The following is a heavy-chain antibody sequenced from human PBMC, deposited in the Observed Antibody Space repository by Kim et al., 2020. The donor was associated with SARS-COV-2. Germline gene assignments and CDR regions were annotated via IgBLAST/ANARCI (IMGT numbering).Heavy chain of an antibody. V-gene: IGHV4-31*02. Sequence: SVKSRVTISVDTSKNQFSLKLSSGTAADTAVYYCARGRITIFGVVTEFDYWGQGTLVTVSS. CDR3: ARGRITIFGVVTEFDY. J-gene: IGHJ4*02. D-gene: IGHD3-3*01.